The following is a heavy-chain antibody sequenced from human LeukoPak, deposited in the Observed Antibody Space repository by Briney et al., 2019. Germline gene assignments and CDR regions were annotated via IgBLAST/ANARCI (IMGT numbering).Heavy chain of an antibody. V-gene: IGHV3-21*01. CDR3: ARDAPGNTALDY. D-gene: IGHD5-18*01. CDR1: GFNLRSYS. J-gene: IGHJ4*02. CDR2: ISTSSSYI. Sequence: PGGSLRLSCAASGFNLRSYSMNWVRQAPGKGLEWVSSISTSSSYIYYADSVKGRLTISRDNAKDSLYLQMNSLRAEDTAVYYCARDAPGNTALDYWGQGTLVTVSS.